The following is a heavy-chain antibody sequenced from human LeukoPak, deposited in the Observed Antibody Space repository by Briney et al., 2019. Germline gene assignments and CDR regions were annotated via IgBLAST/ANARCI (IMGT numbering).Heavy chain of an antibody. CDR1: GDSVSSNSAA. V-gene: IGHV6-1*01. Sequence: QTLSLTCAISGDSVSSNSAAWNWIRQSPSRGLEWLGGTYYRSRWYTDYAVSVKSRINISPDTSRNQFSLKLDSVTPEDTAVYYCARLDANFADFWGQGTLVTVSS. J-gene: IGHJ4*02. CDR2: TYYRSRWYT. D-gene: IGHD1-7*01. CDR3: ARLDANFADF.